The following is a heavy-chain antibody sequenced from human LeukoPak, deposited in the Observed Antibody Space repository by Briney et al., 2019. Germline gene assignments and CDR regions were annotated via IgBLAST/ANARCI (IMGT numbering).Heavy chain of an antibody. CDR3: ARLLGSHINYFDP. CDR1: GGSISSSSYY. Sequence: SETLSLTCTVSGGSISSSSYYWGWIRQPPGNRLEWIGSIYYSGSTYYNPSLKSRVTISVDTSKNQFSLKLSSVTAADTAVYYCARLLGSHINYFDPWGQGTLVTVSS. V-gene: IGHV4-39*01. D-gene: IGHD2-21*01. CDR2: IYYSGST. J-gene: IGHJ5*02.